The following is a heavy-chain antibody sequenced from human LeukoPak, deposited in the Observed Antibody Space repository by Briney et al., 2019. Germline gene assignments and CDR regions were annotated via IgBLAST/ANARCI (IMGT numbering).Heavy chain of an antibody. CDR1: GYTFTGYY. CDR2: INPNSGGT. D-gene: IGHD4-17*01. J-gene: IGHJ5*02. CDR3: ARGTTVTANR. Sequence: EASVKVSCKASGYTFTGYYMHWVRQAPGQGLEWMGWINPNSGGTNYAQKFQGRVTLTRDTSINTVYMELTRLTSDDTAVYYCARGTTVTANRWGQGTLVTVSS. V-gene: IGHV1-2*02.